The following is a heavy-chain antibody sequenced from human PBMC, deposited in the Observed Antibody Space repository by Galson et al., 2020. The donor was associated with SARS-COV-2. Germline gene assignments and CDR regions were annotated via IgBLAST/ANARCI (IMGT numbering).Heavy chain of an antibody. CDR2: ISSDGSNS. V-gene: IGHV3-30*04. CDR1: GFTFSNYV. D-gene: IGHD1-26*01. Sequence: GESLKISCAASGFTFSNYVMHWVRQAPGKGPEWVAVISSDGSNSFYADSLKGRFTISRDNSKSTLYLQMNSLRAEDTAVYYCARGGEWGLPYYFDYWGQGTLVTVSS. CDR3: ARGGEWGLPYYFDY. J-gene: IGHJ4*02.